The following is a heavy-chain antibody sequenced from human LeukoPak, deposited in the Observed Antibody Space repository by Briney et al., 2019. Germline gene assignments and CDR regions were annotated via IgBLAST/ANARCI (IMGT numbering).Heavy chain of an antibody. CDR2: ISSSSSTI. D-gene: IGHD3-3*01. CDR3: ARDRQIFGVVTSSYMDV. CDR1: GLTFSSYS. Sequence: GGSLRLSCAASGLTFSSYSMNWVRQAPGKGLEWVSYISSSSSTIYYADSVKGRFTISRDNAKNSLYLQMNSLRAEDTAVYYCARDRQIFGVVTSSYMDVWGKGTTVTVSS. J-gene: IGHJ6*03. V-gene: IGHV3-48*01.